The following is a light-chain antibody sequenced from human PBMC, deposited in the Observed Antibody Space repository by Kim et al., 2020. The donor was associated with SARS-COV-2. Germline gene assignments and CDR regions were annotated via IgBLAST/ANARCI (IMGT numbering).Light chain of an antibody. CDR3: AAWDDSLNVWV. Sequence: QSVLTQPPSASGTPGQRVTISCSGSSSNIGSHTVNWYQQLPGTAPKLLIYSNNQRPSGVPDRFSGSKSGTSASLAISWLQSEDEADYYCAAWDDSLNVWVFGGGTQVTVL. J-gene: IGLJ3*02. CDR1: SSNIGSHT. V-gene: IGLV1-44*01. CDR2: SNN.